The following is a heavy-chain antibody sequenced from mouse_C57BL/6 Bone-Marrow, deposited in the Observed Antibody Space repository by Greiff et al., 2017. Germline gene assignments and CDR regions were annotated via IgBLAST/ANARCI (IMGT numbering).Heavy chain of an antibody. Sequence: EVQGVESGAELVRPGASVKLSCTASGFNIKDDYMHWVKQRPEQGLEGIGWIEPENGDTEYASKFQGKATIPADTSSNTASLQLISLTSEDTAVYYCTVTSVVATRCYWCQGPTLTVSS. J-gene: IGHJ2*01. V-gene: IGHV14-4*01. CDR2: IEPENGDT. CDR3: TVTSVVATRCY. D-gene: IGHD1-1*01. CDR1: GFNIKDDY.